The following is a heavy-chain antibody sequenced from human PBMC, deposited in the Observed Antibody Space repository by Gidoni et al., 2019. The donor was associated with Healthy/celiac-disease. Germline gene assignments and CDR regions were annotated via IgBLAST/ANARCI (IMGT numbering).Heavy chain of an antibody. Sequence: GLEWIGEINHSGSTNYNPFLKSRVTISVDTSKNQFSLKLSSVTAADTAVYYCARRRGYYYGSVDYWGQGTLVTVSS. J-gene: IGHJ4*02. V-gene: IGHV4-34*01. D-gene: IGHD3-10*01. CDR2: INHSGST. CDR3: ARRRGYYYGSVDY.